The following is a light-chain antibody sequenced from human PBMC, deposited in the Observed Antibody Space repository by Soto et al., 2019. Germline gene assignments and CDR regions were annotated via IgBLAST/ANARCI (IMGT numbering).Light chain of an antibody. Sequence: EIVMTPSPATLSLSPGESATLSCRTSLSVSVYLDWYQHKPGQAPRLLMFRTSTRATGFPDRFSGSGSGTDFTLTISSLEPEDSAVYYCQQRHMWPITFGQGTRLEIK. CDR2: RTS. CDR3: QQRHMWPIT. CDR1: LSVSVY. J-gene: IGKJ5*01. V-gene: IGKV3-11*01.